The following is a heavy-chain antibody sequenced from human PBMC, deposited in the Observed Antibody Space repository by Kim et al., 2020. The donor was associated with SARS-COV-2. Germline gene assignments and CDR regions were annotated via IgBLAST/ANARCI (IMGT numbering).Heavy chain of an antibody. CDR3: ARDSPSYYDSSGYSDAFDI. Sequence: ASVKVSCKASGYTFTGYYMHWVRQAPGQGLGWMGWINPNSGGTNYAQKFQGRVTMTRDTSISTAYMELSRLRSDDTAVYYCARDSPSYYDSSGYSDAFDIWGQGTMVTVSS. J-gene: IGHJ3*02. D-gene: IGHD3-22*01. CDR2: INPNSGGT. CDR1: GYTFTGYY. V-gene: IGHV1-2*02.